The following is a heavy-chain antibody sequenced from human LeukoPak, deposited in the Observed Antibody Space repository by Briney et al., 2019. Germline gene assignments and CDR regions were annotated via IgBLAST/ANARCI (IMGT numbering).Heavy chain of an antibody. CDR1: GYTFTAYH. CDR2: ISPNSGDT. CDR3: VRSGYNWGFDY. J-gene: IGHJ4*02. V-gene: IGHV1-2*02. D-gene: IGHD1-1*01. Sequence: ASVKVSCKASGYTFTAYHMHWVRQAPGQGLEWRGWISPNSGDTGFAQKFQGRVTMTRDTSISTAYLELSRLRSDDTAVYYCVRSGYNWGFDYWGQGTLVTVSS.